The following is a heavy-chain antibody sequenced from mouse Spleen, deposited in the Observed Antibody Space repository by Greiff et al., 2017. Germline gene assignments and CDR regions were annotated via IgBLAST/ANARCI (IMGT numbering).Heavy chain of an antibody. CDR2: IDPETGGT. D-gene: IGHD2-3*01. CDR3: TREGVYDGYPDY. J-gene: IGHJ2*01. V-gene: IGHV1-15*01. Sequence: VQLQQSGAELVRPGASVTLSCKASGYTFTDYEMHWVKQTPVHGLEWIGAIDPETGGTAYNQKFKGKAILTADKSSSTAYMELRSLTSEDSAVYYCTREGVYDGYPDYWGQGTTLTVSS. CDR1: GYTFTDYE.